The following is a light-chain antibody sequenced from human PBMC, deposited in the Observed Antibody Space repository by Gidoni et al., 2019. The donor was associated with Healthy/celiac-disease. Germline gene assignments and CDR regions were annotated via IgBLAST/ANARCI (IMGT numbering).Light chain of an antibody. Sequence: IVLTQSPATLSLSPGERATLSCRASQSVSSYLAWYQQKPGQAPRLLIYDASNRATGIPARFSGSGSGTDFTLTISSLEPEDFAVYYCQQRSNWPPCITFGGGTKVEIK. J-gene: IGKJ4*01. CDR2: DAS. CDR1: QSVSSY. CDR3: QQRSNWPPCIT. V-gene: IGKV3-11*01.